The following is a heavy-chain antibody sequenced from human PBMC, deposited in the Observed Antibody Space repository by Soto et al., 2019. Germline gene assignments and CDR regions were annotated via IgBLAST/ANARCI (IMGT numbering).Heavy chain of an antibody. J-gene: IGHJ4*02. Sequence: SETLSLTCAVSGVSFSGYYWSWIRQPPGKGLEWIGEIYHTGSTNYNPSLKSRVTISVDTSKNQFSLKLSSVTAADTAVYYCARWVEVSLDYFDSWGQGTPVTVSS. CDR2: IYHTGST. V-gene: IGHV4-34*01. CDR1: GVSFSGYY. D-gene: IGHD2-15*01. CDR3: ARWVEVSLDYFDS.